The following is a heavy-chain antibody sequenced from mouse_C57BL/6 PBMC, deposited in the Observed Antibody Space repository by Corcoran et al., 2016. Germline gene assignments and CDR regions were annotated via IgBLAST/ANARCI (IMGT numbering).Heavy chain of an antibody. D-gene: IGHD2-5*01. J-gene: IGHJ3*01. CDR2: INPNNGGT. Sequence: EVQLQQSGPELVKPGASVKISCKASGYTFTDYYMNWVKQSHGKSLEWIGDINPNNGGTIYNQKFKGKATLTVDKSSSTAYMELRSLTSEDTAVYYCARRSYSNYPFAYWGQGTLVTVSA. V-gene: IGHV1-26*01. CDR1: GYTFTDYY. CDR3: ARRSYSNYPFAY.